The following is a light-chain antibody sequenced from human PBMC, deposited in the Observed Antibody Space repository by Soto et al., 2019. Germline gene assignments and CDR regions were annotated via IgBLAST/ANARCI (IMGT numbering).Light chain of an antibody. CDR2: GNT. Sequence: QSVLTQPPSVSGAPGQRVTISCTGSSSNIGAGSDVHWYQQLPGTAPKLLIYGNTNRPSGVPDRFSGSESGTSASLAITGLQAEDEADYYCQSHDTSLSGYVFGTGTKLTVL. J-gene: IGLJ1*01. V-gene: IGLV1-40*01. CDR1: SSNIGAGSD. CDR3: QSHDTSLSGYV.